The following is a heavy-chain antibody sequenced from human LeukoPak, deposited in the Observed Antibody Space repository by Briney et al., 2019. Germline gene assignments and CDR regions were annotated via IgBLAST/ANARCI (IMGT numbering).Heavy chain of an antibody. V-gene: IGHV3-15*01. CDR2: IKSKTDGGTT. CDR3: TTDLTRGSAFDI. Sequence: GGSLRLSCAASGFTFSNAWMSWVRQAPGKGLEWVGRIKSKTDGGTTDYAAPVKGRFTISRDDSKNTLYLQMNSLKTEDTAVYYCTTDLTRGSAFDIGGQGTMVTVSS. D-gene: IGHD1-26*01. J-gene: IGHJ3*02. CDR1: GFTFSNAW.